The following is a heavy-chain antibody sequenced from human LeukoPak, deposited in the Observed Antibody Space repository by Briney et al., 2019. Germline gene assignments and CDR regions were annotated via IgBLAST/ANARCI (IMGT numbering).Heavy chain of an antibody. J-gene: IGHJ4*02. D-gene: IGHD2-21*01. CDR3: AREGDRSHIVVAPPDY. CDR2: IYPGDSDT. V-gene: IGHV5-51*01. CDR1: GYIFTSYW. Sequence: GESLKISCKGSGYIFTSYWIGWVRQMPGKGLEWMGIIYPGDSDTRYSPSFQGQVTISADKSISTAYLQWSSLKASDTAMYYCAREGDRSHIVVAPPDYWGQGTLVTVSS.